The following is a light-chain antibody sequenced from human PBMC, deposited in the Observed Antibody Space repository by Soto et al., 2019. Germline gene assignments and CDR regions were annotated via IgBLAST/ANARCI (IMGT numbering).Light chain of an antibody. CDR3: PQSYTPPPT. V-gene: IGKV1-39*01. CDR2: AAA. Sequence: DIQMTQYPSSLSASLGDRVTISCRASQSIGTYLNWYHQRPGRAPKLLIYAAATLQSGVPSRFSGSGSGTDFTLTISSLQPEDFATYYCPQSYTPPPTFGQGTKVDIK. J-gene: IGKJ1*01. CDR1: QSIGTY.